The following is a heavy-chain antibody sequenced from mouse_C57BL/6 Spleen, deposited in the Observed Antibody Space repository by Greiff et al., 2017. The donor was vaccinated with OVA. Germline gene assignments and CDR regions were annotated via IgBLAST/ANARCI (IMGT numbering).Heavy chain of an antibody. CDR1: GFTFSSYA. V-gene: IGHV5-4*01. J-gene: IGHJ2*01. CDR2: ISDGGSYT. CDR3: ARDPQGGSSYDYFDY. D-gene: IGHD1-1*01. Sequence: VQLVESGGGLVKPGGSLKLSCAASGFTFSSYAMSWVRQTPEKRLEWVATISDGGSYTYYPDNVKGRFTISRDNAKNNLYLQMSHLKSEDTAMYYCARDPQGGSSYDYFDYWGQGTTLTVSS.